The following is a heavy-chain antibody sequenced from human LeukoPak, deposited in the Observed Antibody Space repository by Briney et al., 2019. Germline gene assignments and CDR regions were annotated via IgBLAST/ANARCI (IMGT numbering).Heavy chain of an antibody. V-gene: IGHV4-61*02. CDR3: ARERWTDDAFDI. CDR1: GGSISSGSYY. J-gene: IGHJ3*02. CDR2: MYTTGST. Sequence: SQTLSLTCTVSGGSISSGSYYWHWIRQPAGKGLEWIGRMYTTGSTNYNPSLKSRVTISVDTSKNQFSLKPNSVTAADTAVYYCARERWTDDAFDIWGQGTMVTVSS. D-gene: IGHD3/OR15-3a*01.